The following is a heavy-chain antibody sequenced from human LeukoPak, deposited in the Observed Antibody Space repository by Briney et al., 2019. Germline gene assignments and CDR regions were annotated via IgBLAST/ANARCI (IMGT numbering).Heavy chain of an antibody. CDR2: ISYDGSKK. CDR1: GFTFSSYG. CDR3: AQDLAANSSGWYFDY. Sequence: PGRSLRLSCAASGFTFSSYGMHWVRQAPGKGLEWVAVISYDGSKKYYADSVKGQFTISRDNSKNTLYLQMNSLRAEDTAVYHCAQDLAANSSGWYFDYWGQGTLVTVSS. D-gene: IGHD6-19*01. J-gene: IGHJ4*02. V-gene: IGHV3-30*18.